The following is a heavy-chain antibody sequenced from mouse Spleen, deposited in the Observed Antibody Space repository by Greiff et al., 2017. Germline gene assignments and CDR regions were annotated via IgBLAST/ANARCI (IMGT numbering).Heavy chain of an antibody. V-gene: IGHV5-9-4*01. J-gene: IGHJ3*01. CDR1: GFTFSDYG. Sequence: EVQLVESGGGLVKPGGSLKLSCAASGFTFSDYGMHWVRQSPEKRLEWVAEISSGGSYTYYPDTVTGRFTISRDNAKNTLYLEMSSLRSEDTAMYYCARGDYRSFAYWGQGTLVTVSA. D-gene: IGHD2-14*01. CDR3: ARGDYRSFAY. CDR2: ISSGGSYT.